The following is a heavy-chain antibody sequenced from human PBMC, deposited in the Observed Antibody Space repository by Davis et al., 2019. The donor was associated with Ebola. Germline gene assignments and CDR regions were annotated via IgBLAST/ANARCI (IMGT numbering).Heavy chain of an antibody. CDR2: ISSSSSYT. J-gene: IGHJ5*02. CDR3: ARDSAGAAAGINWFDP. Sequence: GGSLRLSCAASGFTFSDYYMSWIRQAPGKGLEWVSYISSSSSYTNYADSVKGRFTISRDNAKNSLYLQMNSLRAEDTAVYYCARDSAGAAAGINWFDPWGQGTLVTVSS. V-gene: IGHV3-11*06. CDR1: GFTFSDYY. D-gene: IGHD6-13*01.